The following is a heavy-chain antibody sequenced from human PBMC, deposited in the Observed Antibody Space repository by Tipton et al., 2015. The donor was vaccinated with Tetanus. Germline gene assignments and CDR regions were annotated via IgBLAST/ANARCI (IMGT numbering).Heavy chain of an antibody. CDR1: GGTFSNYA. CDR2: IIPIYGAA. J-gene: IGHJ4*02. D-gene: IGHD2-15*01. CDR3: VRPDRYCSGGSCYLALDS. V-gene: IGHV1-69*06. Sequence: QSGAEVKEPGSSVRVSCKASGGTFSNYAINWVRQAPGQGLEWMGGIIPIYGAANYAQKFQGRVTMTADNSMGTAYMDLSSVRSDDTAVYYCVRPDRYCSGGSCYLALDSRGQGTLITVSS.